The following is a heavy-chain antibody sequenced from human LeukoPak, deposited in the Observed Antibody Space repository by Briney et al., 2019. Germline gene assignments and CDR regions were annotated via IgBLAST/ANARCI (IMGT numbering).Heavy chain of an antibody. D-gene: IGHD3-22*01. CDR3: ARLRGLILVDSSSGYYDGGSFSWFDP. CDR2: IYYSGST. J-gene: IGHJ5*02. Sequence: SETLSLTCTVSGGSISSHYWSWIRQPPGKGLEWIGYIYYSGSTNYNPSLKSRVTISVDTSKNQFSLKLSSVTAADTAVYCCARLRGLILVDSSSGYYDGGSFSWFDPWGQGTLVTVSS. CDR1: GGSISSHY. V-gene: IGHV4-59*11.